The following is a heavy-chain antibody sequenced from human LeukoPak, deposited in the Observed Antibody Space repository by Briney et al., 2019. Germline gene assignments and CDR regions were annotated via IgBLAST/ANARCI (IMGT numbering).Heavy chain of an antibody. Sequence: GGSLRLSCTPSGLSFGDYGMSWVRQAPGKGLEWVSFIQSKTYSEGTMYAASVRGRFTISRDDSRSTAYLQMNSLKTEDTAVYFCTTTYYDDSSGYYYREYYFDYWGQGTLVTVSS. CDR3: TTTYYDDSSGYYYREYYFDY. J-gene: IGHJ4*02. V-gene: IGHV3-49*04. CDR2: IQSKTYSEGT. CDR1: GLSFGDYG. D-gene: IGHD3-22*01.